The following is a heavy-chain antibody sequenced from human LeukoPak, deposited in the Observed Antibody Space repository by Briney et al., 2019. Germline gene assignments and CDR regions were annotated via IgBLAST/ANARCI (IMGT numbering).Heavy chain of an antibody. J-gene: IGHJ6*02. Sequence: PGGSLRLSCAASGFTVSNFWMHWVRQAPGQGLVWVSRINSDGTSTNYADSVKGRFTISRDNSKNTLYLQMNSLKAEDTAVYYCARGDTYCGGDCYYYGVDVWGQGTTVTVSS. V-gene: IGHV3-74*01. D-gene: IGHD2-21*01. CDR2: INSDGTST. CDR3: ARGDTYCGGDCYYYGVDV. CDR1: GFTVSNFW.